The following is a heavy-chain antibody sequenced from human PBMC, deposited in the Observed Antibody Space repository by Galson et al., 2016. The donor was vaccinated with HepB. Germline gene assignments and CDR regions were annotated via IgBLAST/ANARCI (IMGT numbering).Heavy chain of an antibody. D-gene: IGHD3-16*01. V-gene: IGHV4-59*01. CDR3: AREERSYGGVDY. J-gene: IGHJ4*02. Sequence: SETLSLTCTVSGGTISSYYWSWIRQSPGKGLEWIGYIYYSGDTNYNPSLKSRVTISLDTSKNQFSLKLNSVTAADTAVYYCAREERSYGGVDYWGQGTLVTVSS. CDR1: GGTISSYY. CDR2: IYYSGDT.